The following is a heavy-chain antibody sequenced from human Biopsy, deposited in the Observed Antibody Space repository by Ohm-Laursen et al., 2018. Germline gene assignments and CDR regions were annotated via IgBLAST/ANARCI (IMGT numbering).Heavy chain of an antibody. CDR3: ARGEVTFGELIVSLDS. J-gene: IGHJ4*02. V-gene: IGHV1-18*01. D-gene: IGHD3-16*02. Sequence: ESSVKVSCKTSGYNFISYSINWVRQAPGQGLEWMGWIRPLNGDTKYGQKFQDRVTMTTDTSTSTVYMELTSLRSDDTAVYYCARGEVTFGELIVSLDSWGQGTLATVSS. CDR2: IRPLNGDT. CDR1: GYNFISYS.